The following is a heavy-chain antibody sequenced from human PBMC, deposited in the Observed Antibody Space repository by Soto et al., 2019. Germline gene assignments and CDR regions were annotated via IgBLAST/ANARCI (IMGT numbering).Heavy chain of an antibody. V-gene: IGHV1-69*13. CDR2: IIPIFGTA. CDR3: ARDRKVGARCAFDI. Sequence: SVKVSCKASGGTFSSYAISWVRQAPGQGLEWMGGIIPIFGTANYAQKFQGRVTITADESTSTAYMELSSLRSEDTAVYYCARDRKVGARCAFDIWGQGTMVTVSS. D-gene: IGHD1-26*01. CDR1: GGTFSSYA. J-gene: IGHJ3*02.